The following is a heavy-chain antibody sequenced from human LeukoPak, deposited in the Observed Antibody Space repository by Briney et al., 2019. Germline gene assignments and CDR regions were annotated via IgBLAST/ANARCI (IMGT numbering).Heavy chain of an antibody. Sequence: SENLSLTCAVSGGSITNYYWSWIRQPPGKGLEWIGYIYYTGSTNYNPSLRSRVTISVDTSKNQLSLKLTSVTPADTAVYYCARKAAAGIPPLYNWFDPWGQGTLVTVSA. CDR2: IYYTGST. V-gene: IGHV4-59*01. CDR1: GGSITNYY. J-gene: IGHJ5*02. D-gene: IGHD6-13*01. CDR3: ARKAAAGIPPLYNWFDP.